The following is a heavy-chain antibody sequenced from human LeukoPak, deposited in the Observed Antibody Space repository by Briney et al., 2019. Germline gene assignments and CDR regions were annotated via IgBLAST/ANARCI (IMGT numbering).Heavy chain of an antibody. Sequence: PGGSLRLSCAASGFTFSGFGMSWVRRAPGKGLEWVAFIRHDGSIKYYADSVKGRFTISRDNSKNTLYLQMNSLRPDDTAVYSCAKLLFWSGYNDAFDIWGQGTMVTVSS. CDR3: AKLLFWSGYNDAFDI. CDR1: GFTFSGFG. D-gene: IGHD3-3*01. V-gene: IGHV3-30*02. J-gene: IGHJ3*02. CDR2: IRHDGSIK.